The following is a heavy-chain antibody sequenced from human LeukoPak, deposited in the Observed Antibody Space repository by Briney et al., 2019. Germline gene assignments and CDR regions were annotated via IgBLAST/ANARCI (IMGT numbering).Heavy chain of an antibody. CDR3: ARVGPDCGGDCYSN. V-gene: IGHV1-2*02. Sequence: GASVKVSCKTSGYTFTGYYIHWVRQAPGQGLECIGWINGNTGSTNYAQKFQDRVAMTRDTSISTAYMDLNRLRSDDTAVYFCARVGPDCGGDCYSNWGQGTLVTVSS. J-gene: IGHJ4*02. CDR1: GYTFTGYY. CDR2: INGNTGST. D-gene: IGHD2-21*02.